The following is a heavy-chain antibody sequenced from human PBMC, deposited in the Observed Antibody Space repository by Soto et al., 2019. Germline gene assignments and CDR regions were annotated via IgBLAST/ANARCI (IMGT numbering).Heavy chain of an antibody. CDR1: GFTVSRNY. D-gene: IGHD3-9*01. CDR3: ERNRCSGGLGFD. V-gene: IGHV3-53*01. CDR2: IYSSGST. J-gene: IGHJ4*02. Sequence: EVQLVESGGGLIQPGGSLRLSCAASGFTVSRNYMSWARQAPGKGLEWVSVIYSSGSTYYADSVKGRFTISTDDSKNTLYLQMNSLRAEDTAVYYCERNRCSGGLGFDGGQGTLVTVSS.